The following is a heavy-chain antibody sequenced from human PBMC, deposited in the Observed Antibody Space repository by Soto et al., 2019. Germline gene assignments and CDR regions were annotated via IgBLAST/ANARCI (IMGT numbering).Heavy chain of an antibody. V-gene: IGHV3-30-3*01. J-gene: IGHJ4*02. CDR3: ARDKLGYYTEIDN. Sequence: GGSLRLSCAASGFTFSSYAMHWVRQAPGKGLEWVAVISYDGSNKYYADSVKGRFTISRDNSKNTLYLQMNSLRAEDTAVYYWARDKLGYYTEIDNGGQGTLVTV. CDR1: GFTFSSYA. D-gene: IGHD3-3*01. CDR2: ISYDGSNK.